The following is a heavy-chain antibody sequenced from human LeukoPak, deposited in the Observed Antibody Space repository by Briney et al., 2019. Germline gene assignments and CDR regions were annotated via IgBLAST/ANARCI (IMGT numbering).Heavy chain of an antibody. D-gene: IGHD4-17*01. CDR2: IRGSGGST. J-gene: IGHJ4*02. Sequence: GGSLRLSCAASGFTFSRYGMSWVRQAPGKGLEWASAIRGSGGSTYYADSVKGRFTISRDNSKNTLYLQMNSLRAEDTAVYYCAKSDYGDFFDYWGQGTLVTVSS. V-gene: IGHV3-23*01. CDR3: AKSDYGDFFDY. CDR1: GFTFSRYG.